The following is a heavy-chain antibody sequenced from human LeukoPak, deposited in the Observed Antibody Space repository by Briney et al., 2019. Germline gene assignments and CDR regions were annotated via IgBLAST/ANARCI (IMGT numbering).Heavy chain of an antibody. CDR1: GYKFTSYW. J-gene: IGHJ4*02. V-gene: IGHV5-10-1*01. CDR3: ARRHYYGSGSYPY. Sequence: GESLKISCKGSGYKFTSYWISWVRQLPGKGLEWMGRIDPSDSYTNYSPSFQGHVTISADKSISTAYLQWSSLKASDTAMYYCARRHYYGSGSYPYWGQGTLVTVSS. CDR2: IDPSDSYT. D-gene: IGHD3-10*01.